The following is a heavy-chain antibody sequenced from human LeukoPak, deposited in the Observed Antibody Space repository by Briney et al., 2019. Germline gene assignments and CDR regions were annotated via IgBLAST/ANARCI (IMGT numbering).Heavy chain of an antibody. CDR1: GFTFSSYA. D-gene: IGHD3-22*01. J-gene: IGHJ4*02. CDR3: AKISHSGVYYYYFDY. V-gene: IGHV3-23*01. CDR2: ISGSGGST. Sequence: GGSLRLSCAASGFTFSSYAMSWVRQAPGKGLEWVSAISGSGGSTFYADSAKGRFTTSRDNSKNTLYLQMNSLRAEDTAVYYCAKISHSGVYYYYFDYWGQGTLVTVSS.